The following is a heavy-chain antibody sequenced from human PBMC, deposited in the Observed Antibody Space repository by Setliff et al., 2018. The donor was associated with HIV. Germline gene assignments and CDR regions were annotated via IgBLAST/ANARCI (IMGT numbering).Heavy chain of an antibody. V-gene: IGHV3-7*01. Sequence: GGSLRLSCAASGFTFSRYWMSWVRQAPGKGLEWVANINQDGSEKYYVDSVKGRFTISRDSAKNSLYLQMNSLRAEDTAVYYCARDYLYYYYYYMDVWGRGTTVTVSS. CDR2: INQDGSEK. CDR1: GFTFSRYW. CDR3: ARDYLYYYYYYMDV. J-gene: IGHJ6*03.